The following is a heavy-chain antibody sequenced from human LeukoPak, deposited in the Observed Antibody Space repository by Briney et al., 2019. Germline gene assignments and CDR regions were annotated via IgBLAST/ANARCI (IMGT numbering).Heavy chain of an antibody. D-gene: IGHD3-10*01. V-gene: IGHV3-21*01. Sequence: GGSLRLSCAASGFTFSTYSMNWVRQAPGKGLEWVSSISRRSTYIYYADSVKGRFTISRDNAKNSLYLQMNTLRAEDTAVYYCARERRWFGEEDIYYFDYWGQGTLVTVSS. J-gene: IGHJ4*02. CDR1: GFTFSTYS. CDR3: ARERRWFGEEDIYYFDY. CDR2: ISRRSTYI.